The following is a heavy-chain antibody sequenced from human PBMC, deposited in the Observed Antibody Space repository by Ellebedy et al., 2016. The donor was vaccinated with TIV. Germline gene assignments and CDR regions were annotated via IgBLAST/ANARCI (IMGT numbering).Heavy chain of an antibody. CDR3: ARGMTNHYFDY. CDR2: ISYDGSNE. D-gene: IGHD4-11*01. J-gene: IGHJ4*02. Sequence: GESLKISCAASGFTFSSYGMHWVRQAPGKGLEWVAIISYDGSNEVYADSVKGRFTISRDNSKNTLSLQLHSLRADDTAVYYCARGMTNHYFDYWGQGTLVTVSS. V-gene: IGHV3-30*03. CDR1: GFTFSSYG.